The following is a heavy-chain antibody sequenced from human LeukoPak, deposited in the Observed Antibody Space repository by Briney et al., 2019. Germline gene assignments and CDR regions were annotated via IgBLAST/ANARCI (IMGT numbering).Heavy chain of an antibody. CDR2: ISYDGSNK. CDR1: GFTFSSYA. J-gene: IGHJ4*02. Sequence: PGGSLRHSCAASGFTFSSYAMHWVRQAPGKGLEWVAVISYDGSNKYYADSVKGRFTISRDNSKNTLYLQMNSLRAEDTAVYYCARDHLPHTVTNGPLGGYFDYWGQGTLVTVSS. D-gene: IGHD4-17*01. CDR3: ARDHLPHTVTNGPLGGYFDY. V-gene: IGHV3-30*04.